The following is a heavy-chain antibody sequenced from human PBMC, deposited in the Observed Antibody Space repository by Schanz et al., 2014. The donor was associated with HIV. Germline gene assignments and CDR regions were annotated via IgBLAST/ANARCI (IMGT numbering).Heavy chain of an antibody. CDR1: GFNFNNYA. Sequence: EVQLLESGGGLEQPGGSLRLSCAASGFNFNNYAMTWVRQAPGKGLEWVSSISESGGRTYYADSVNGRFTISRDNSKNTLYLQMTTLRIHDTAVYYCAKPEYDSRGNSQSHFDYWGQGTLVTVSS. CDR3: AKPEYDSRGNSQSHFDY. V-gene: IGHV3-23*01. J-gene: IGHJ4*02. D-gene: IGHD3-22*01. CDR2: ISESGGRT.